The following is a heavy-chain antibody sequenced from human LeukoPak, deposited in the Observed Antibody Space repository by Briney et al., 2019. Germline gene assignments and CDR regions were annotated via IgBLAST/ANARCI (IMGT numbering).Heavy chain of an antibody. J-gene: IGHJ4*02. Sequence: SETLSLTCTVSGGYISSYYWSWIRQPPGKGLEWIWYIYYSGSTNYNPSLKSRVTISVDTSKNQFSLKLSSVTAADTAVYYCASLANWNYVYWGQGTPVTVSS. CDR3: ASLANWNYVY. CDR2: IYYSGST. D-gene: IGHD1-7*01. V-gene: IGHV4-59*01. CDR1: GGYISSYY.